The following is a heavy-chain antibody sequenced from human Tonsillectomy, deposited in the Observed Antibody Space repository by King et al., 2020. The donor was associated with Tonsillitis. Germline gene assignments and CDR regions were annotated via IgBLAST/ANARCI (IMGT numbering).Heavy chain of an antibody. CDR1: GGSIGSGYYY. CDR2: IFYSGST. J-gene: IGHJ6*02. V-gene: IGHV4-30-4*01. CDR3: ARDFSDRGGNYGMDV. Sequence: VQLQESGPGLVKPSQTVSLTCTVSGGSIGSGYYYYWSWIRQPPGKGLEWVGNIFYSGSTYYNPSLKSRLTISLDTSKNQFSLKLSSVTAADSAVYYCARDFSDRGGNYGMDVWGQGTTVTVSS. D-gene: IGHD2-15*01.